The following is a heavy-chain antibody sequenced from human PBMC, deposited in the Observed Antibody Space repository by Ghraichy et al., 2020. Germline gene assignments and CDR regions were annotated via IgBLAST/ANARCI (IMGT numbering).Heavy chain of an antibody. V-gene: IGHV1-46*01. CDR1: GYTFTSYY. CDR2: INPSGGST. Sequence: ASVKVSCKASGYTFTSYYMHWVRQAPGQGLEWMGIINPSGGSTSYAQKFQGRVTMTRDTSTSTVYMELSSLRSEDTAVYYCARDGQLRYFDWSFDYWGQGTLVTVSS. J-gene: IGHJ4*02. D-gene: IGHD3-9*01. CDR3: ARDGQLRYFDWSFDY.